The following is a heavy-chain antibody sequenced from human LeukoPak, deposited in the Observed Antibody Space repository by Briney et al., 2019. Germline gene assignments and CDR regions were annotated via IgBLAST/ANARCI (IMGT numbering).Heavy chain of an antibody. CDR3: AKAPVTTCRGAFCYPFDY. CDR1: GFTFDDYG. Sequence: GGSLRLSCAASGFTFDDYGMSWVRQAPGKGLEWVSGINWNGGSTGYADSVKGRFTISRDNAKNTLFLQMNRLRPEDAAVYYCAKAPVTTCRGAFCYPFDYWGLGTLVTVSS. J-gene: IGHJ4*02. D-gene: IGHD2-15*01. V-gene: IGHV3-20*04. CDR2: INWNGGST.